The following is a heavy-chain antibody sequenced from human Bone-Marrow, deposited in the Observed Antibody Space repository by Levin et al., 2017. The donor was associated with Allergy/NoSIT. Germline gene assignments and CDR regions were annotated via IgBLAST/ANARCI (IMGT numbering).Heavy chain of an antibody. J-gene: IGHJ4*02. CDR3: ARVSLDYYDSSGPIDY. Sequence: ETLSLTCAASGFTFSSYWMSWVRQAPGKGLEWVANIKQDGSEKYYVDSVKGRFTISRDNAKNSLYLQMNSLRAEDTAVYYCARVSLDYYDSSGPIDYWGQGTLVTVSS. D-gene: IGHD3-22*01. CDR1: GFTFSSYW. V-gene: IGHV3-7*01. CDR2: IKQDGSEK.